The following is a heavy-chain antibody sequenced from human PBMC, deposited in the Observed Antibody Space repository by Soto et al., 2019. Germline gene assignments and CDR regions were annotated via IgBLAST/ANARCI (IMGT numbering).Heavy chain of an antibody. J-gene: IGHJ5*02. CDR1: GYTFTDNH. CDR3: ARKHYVEYIRWSLHL. D-gene: IGHD4-17*01. CDR2: INPKSGDA. V-gene: IGHV1-2*02. Sequence: ASVKVSCKASGYTFTDNHIHWLRRTPGQGLEWMGWINPKSGDANYAQKFQGRVTMTRDASINLAYMEVTRLTSDHTAIYFCARKHYVEYIRWSLHLWGQGTLVTVSS.